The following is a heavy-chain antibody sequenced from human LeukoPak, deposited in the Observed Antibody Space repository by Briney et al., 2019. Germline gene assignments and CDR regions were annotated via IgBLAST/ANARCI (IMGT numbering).Heavy chain of an antibody. Sequence: GGSLRLSCAASGFTFSSYWMSWVRQAPGKGLEWVANIKQDGSEKYYVDSVKGRFTISRDNAKNSLYLQMNSLGAEDTAVYYCARDVSYGYYYAYYFDYWGQGTLVTVSS. D-gene: IGHD3-22*01. CDR2: IKQDGSEK. CDR3: ARDVSYGYYYAYYFDY. CDR1: GFTFSSYW. V-gene: IGHV3-7*01. J-gene: IGHJ4*02.